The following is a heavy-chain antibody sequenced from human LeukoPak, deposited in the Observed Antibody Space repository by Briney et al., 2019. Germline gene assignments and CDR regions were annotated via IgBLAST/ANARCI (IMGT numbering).Heavy chain of an antibody. CDR2: IYTSGST. D-gene: IGHD6-13*01. CDR1: GGSISSGSYY. J-gene: IGHJ6*03. V-gene: IGHV4-61*02. CDR3: ARLSSSSNRYYMDV. Sequence: SQTLSLTCTVSGGSISSGSYYWSWLRQPAGTGLEWIGRIYTSGSTNYNPSLKSRVTISVDTSKNQFSLKLSSVTAADTAVYYCARLSSSSNRYYMDVWGKGTTVTVSS.